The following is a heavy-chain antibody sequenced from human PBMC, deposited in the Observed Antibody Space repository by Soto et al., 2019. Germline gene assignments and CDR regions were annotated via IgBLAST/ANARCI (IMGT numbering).Heavy chain of an antibody. D-gene: IGHD2-21*02. J-gene: IGHJ5*02. Sequence: QVQLQESGPRLVKPSESLSLTCGVSGGTVASSHWWSWVRQSPGRGLEWIGNVYHTGDTNFNPSLQSRVTFSVDKANNQFSLRLTSVTAADTAVYFCAREIVTAGGTNYVDPWSPGTLVNVSS. CDR3: AREIVTAGGTNYVDP. V-gene: IGHV4-4*02. CDR1: GGTVASSHW. CDR2: VYHTGDT.